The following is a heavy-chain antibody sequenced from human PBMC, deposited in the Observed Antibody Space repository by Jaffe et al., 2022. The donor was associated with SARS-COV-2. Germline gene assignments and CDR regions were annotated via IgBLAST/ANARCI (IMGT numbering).Heavy chain of an antibody. J-gene: IGHJ6*02. D-gene: IGHD5-18*01. CDR1: GGSISSGGYY. Sequence: QVQLQESGPGLVKPSQTLSLTCTVSGGSISSGGYYWSWIRQHPGKGLEWIGYIYYSGSTYYNPSLKSRVTISVDTSKNQFSLKLSSVTAADTAVYYCASTSPNPDVDTARPYYYGMDVWGQGTTVTVSS. CDR2: IYYSGST. V-gene: IGHV4-31*03. CDR3: ASTSPNPDVDTARPYYYGMDV.